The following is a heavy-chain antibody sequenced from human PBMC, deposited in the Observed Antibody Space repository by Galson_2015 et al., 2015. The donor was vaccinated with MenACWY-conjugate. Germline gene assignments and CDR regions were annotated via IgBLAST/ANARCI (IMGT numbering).Heavy chain of an antibody. CDR3: ASHLLGNLGYD. CDR1: GYTFPNYG. D-gene: IGHD5-18*01. CDR2: ICCDDKYD. J-gene: IGHJ1*01. Sequence: SVKVSCTASGYTFPNYGSTWVRQTPGEGLEWMAIICCDDKYDIYAENVRGRFIMTTDASTNTAYMQLGSLRADGTATYYCASHLLGNLGYDWGQGTLVTVSS. V-gene: IGHV1-18*01.